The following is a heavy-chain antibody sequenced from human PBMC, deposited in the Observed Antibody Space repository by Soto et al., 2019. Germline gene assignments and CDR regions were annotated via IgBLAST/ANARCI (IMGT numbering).Heavy chain of an antibody. CDR1: GGTFSSYA. D-gene: IGHD6-13*01. CDR2: IIPIFGTA. V-gene: IGHV1-69*06. CDR3: ARDRRQQLVSEYYYYYGMDA. J-gene: IGHJ6*02. Sequence: GASVKVSCKASGGTFSSYAISWVRQAPGQGLEWMGGIIPIFGTANYAQKFQGRVTITADKSTSTAYMELSSLRSEDTAVYYCARDRRQQLVSEYYYYYGMDAWGQGTTVTVSS.